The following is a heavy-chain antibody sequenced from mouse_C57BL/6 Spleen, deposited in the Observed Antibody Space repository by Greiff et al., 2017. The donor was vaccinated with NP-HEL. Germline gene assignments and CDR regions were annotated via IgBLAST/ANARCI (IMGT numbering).Heavy chain of an antibody. J-gene: IGHJ2*01. D-gene: IGHD1-1*01. V-gene: IGHV5-17*01. Sequence: EVKLMESGGGLVKPGGSLKLSCAASGFTFSDYGMHWVRQAPEKGLEWVAYISSGSSTIYYADTVKGRFTISRDNAKNTLFLQMTSLRSEDTDMYYCARPYDYGSSYYFDYWGQGTTLTVSS. CDR1: GFTFSDYG. CDR3: ARPYDYGSSYYFDY. CDR2: ISSGSSTI.